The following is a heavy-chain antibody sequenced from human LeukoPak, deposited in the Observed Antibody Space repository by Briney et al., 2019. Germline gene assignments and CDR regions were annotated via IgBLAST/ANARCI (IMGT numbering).Heavy chain of an antibody. V-gene: IGHV3-66*01. Sequence: PGGSLRLSCVPSGLTVSSNNMSWVRQAPGKGLEWVSVTYSGGSTDYADSVKGRFTISRDNSKNTLYLQMNTLRVEDTAVYYCARGSPTYDSSGYYDHFDYWGQGTLVTVSS. D-gene: IGHD3-22*01. CDR3: ARGSPTYDSSGYYDHFDY. J-gene: IGHJ4*02. CDR2: TYSGGST. CDR1: GLTVSSNN.